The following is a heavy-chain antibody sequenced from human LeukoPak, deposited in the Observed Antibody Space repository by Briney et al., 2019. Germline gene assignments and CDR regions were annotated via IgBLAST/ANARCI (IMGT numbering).Heavy chain of an antibody. CDR2: IYYSGST. V-gene: IGHV4-39*07. Sequence: SETLSLTCTVSGGSISSSSYYWGWIRQPPGKGLEWIGSIYYSGSTNYNPSLKSRVTISVDTSKNQFSLKLSSVTAADTAVYYCARARLGYCSSTSCYHGNWFGPWGQGTLVTVSS. J-gene: IGHJ5*02. CDR1: GGSISSSSYY. D-gene: IGHD2-2*01. CDR3: ARARLGYCSSTSCYHGNWFGP.